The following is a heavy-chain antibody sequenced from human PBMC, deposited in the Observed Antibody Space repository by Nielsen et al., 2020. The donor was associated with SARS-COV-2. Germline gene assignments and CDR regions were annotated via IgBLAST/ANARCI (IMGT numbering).Heavy chain of an antibody. V-gene: IGHV1-18*01. CDR3: ARDRSTAMDYDAFDI. J-gene: IGHJ3*02. D-gene: IGHD5-18*01. Sequence: ASVKVSCKASGYTFTSYGISWVRQAPGQGLEWMGWISAYNGNTNYAQKLQGRVTMTTDTSTSTAYMELRSLRSDDTAVYYCARDRSTAMDYDAFDIWGQGTMVTVSS. CDR1: GYTFTSYG. CDR2: ISAYNGNT.